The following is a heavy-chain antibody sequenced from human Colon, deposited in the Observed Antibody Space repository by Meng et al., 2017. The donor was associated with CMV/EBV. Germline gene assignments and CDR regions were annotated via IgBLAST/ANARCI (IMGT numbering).Heavy chain of an antibody. CDR1: GYTFTSYG. D-gene: IGHD2-2*01. V-gene: IGHV1-46*01. Sequence: ASVKVSCKASGYTFTSYGISWVRQAPGQGLEWMGIINPSGGSTNYAQKVQGRVTMTRDTSTSTVHMELSSLRSEDTAVYYCARRFCSSSSCSLDYWGQGTLVTVSS. CDR2: INPSGGST. J-gene: IGHJ4*02. CDR3: ARRFCSSSSCSLDY.